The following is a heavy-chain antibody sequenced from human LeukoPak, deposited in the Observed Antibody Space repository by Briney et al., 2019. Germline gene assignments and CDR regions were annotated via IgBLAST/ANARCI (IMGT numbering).Heavy chain of an antibody. CDR2: IYYSGST. CDR3: ARVRRFGIAVAGTSDAFDI. V-gene: IGHV4-59*01. J-gene: IGHJ3*02. Sequence: SETLSLTCTVSGGSISGYYWSWIRQPPGKGLEWIGYIYYSGSTNYNPSLKSRVTISVDTSKNQFSLKLSSVTAADTAVYYCARVRRFGIAVAGTSDAFDIWGQGTMVTVSS. D-gene: IGHD6-19*01. CDR1: GGSISGYY.